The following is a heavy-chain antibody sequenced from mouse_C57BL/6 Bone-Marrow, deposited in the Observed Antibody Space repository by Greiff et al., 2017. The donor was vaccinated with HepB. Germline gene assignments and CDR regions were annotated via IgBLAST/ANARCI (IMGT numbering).Heavy chain of an antibody. J-gene: IGHJ3*01. D-gene: IGHD2-4*01. CDR1: GYAFTNYL. Sequence: QVQLQQSGAELVRPGTSVKVSCKASGYAFTNYLIAWVKQRPGQGLEWIGVINPGSGGTNYNEKFKGKATLTADKSSSTAYMQLSSLTSEDSAVYFGARSGDYGRGAWFAYWGQGTLVTVSA. CDR2: INPGSGGT. V-gene: IGHV1-54*01. CDR3: ARSGDYGRGAWFAY.